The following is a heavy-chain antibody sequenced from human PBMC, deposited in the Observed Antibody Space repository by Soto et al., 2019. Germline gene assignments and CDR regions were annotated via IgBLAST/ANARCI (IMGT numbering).Heavy chain of an antibody. J-gene: IGHJ1*01. CDR2: ISYDGSNK. V-gene: IGHV3-30*18. CDR1: GFTFSSYG. Sequence: GGSLRRSCAASGFTFSSYGMHWGRQAPGKGLEGVAVISYDGSNKDYADSVKGRFTISRDNSKNTLYLQMNSLRAEDTAVYYCAKEGEAYCGGDCPGYFQHWGQGTLVTVSS. CDR3: AKEGEAYCGGDCPGYFQH. D-gene: IGHD2-21*02.